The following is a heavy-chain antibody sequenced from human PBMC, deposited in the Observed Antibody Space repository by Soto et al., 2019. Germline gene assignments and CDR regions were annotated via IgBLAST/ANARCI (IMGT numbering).Heavy chain of an antibody. Sequence: GGSLRLSCAASGFTFSSYGMHWVRQAPGKGLEWVSVISDDGSNKNYADSVKGRFTISRDNSKNTLYLQMHTLRAEDTAVYYCAKVSSSWSDGFFELWGQGTLVTVSS. CDR1: GFTFSSYG. V-gene: IGHV3-30*18. CDR2: ISDDGSNK. CDR3: AKVSSSWSDGFFEL. J-gene: IGHJ4*02. D-gene: IGHD6-13*01.